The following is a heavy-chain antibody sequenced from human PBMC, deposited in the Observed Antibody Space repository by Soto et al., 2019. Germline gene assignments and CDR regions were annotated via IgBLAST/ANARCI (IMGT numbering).Heavy chain of an antibody. CDR3: ARVHFDCPDY. CDR2: ISSNGGST. D-gene: IGHD3-9*01. V-gene: IGHV3-64*02. J-gene: IGHJ4*02. Sequence: PGGSLRLSCAASVVTFSSYAMHWVRQAPGKGLEYVSSISSNGGSTYYADSVKGRFTISRDNSKNMLYLQMGSLRAEDMAVYYCARVHFDCPDYWGQGTLVTVSS. CDR1: VVTFSSYA.